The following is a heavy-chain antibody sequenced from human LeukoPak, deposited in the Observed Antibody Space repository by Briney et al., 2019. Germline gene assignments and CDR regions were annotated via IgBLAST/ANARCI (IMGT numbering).Heavy chain of an antibody. CDR1: GGSISSYY. CDR2: IYYSGST. Sequence: SETLPLTCTVSGGSISSYYWSWIRQPPGKGLEWIGYIYYSGSTNYNPSLKSRVTISVDTSKNQFSLKLSSVTAADAAVYYCARRSQWLPHLDYRGQGTLVTVSS. D-gene: IGHD6-19*01. J-gene: IGHJ4*02. V-gene: IGHV4-59*01. CDR3: ARRSQWLPHLDY.